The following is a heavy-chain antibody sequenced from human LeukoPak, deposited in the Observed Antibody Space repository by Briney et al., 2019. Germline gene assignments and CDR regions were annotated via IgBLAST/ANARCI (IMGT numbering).Heavy chain of an antibody. CDR3: SNGRTSSGTLQHDY. Sequence: GGSLRLSCEASGFTFNTYSMNWARQAPGKGLEWVSSIDSSGGYMFYADSVKGRFIISRDNAKDSLYLQMNSLRVEDTAVYYCSNGRTSSGTLQHDYWGQGTLVTVSS. J-gene: IGHJ4*02. CDR2: IDSSGGYM. CDR1: GFTFNTYS. V-gene: IGHV3-21*06. D-gene: IGHD6-19*01.